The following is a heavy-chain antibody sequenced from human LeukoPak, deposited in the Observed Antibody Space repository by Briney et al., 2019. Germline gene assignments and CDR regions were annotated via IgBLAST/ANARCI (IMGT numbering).Heavy chain of an antibody. J-gene: IGHJ4*02. CDR1: GGSISSGGYS. CDR2: IYHSGST. D-gene: IGHD5-18*01. Sequence: SQTLSLTCDVSGGSISSGGYSWSWIRQPPGKGLEWIGYIYHSGSTYYNPSLKSRVTISVDRSKNQFSLKLSSVTAADTAVYYCARSPRGYSYGPEDYFDYWGQGTLVTVSS. CDR3: ARSPRGYSYGPEDYFDY. V-gene: IGHV4-30-2*01.